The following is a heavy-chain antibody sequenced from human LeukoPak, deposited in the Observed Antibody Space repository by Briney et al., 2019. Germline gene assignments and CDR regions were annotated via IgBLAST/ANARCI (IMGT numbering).Heavy chain of an antibody. D-gene: IGHD5-18*01. CDR3: ARYTRVVDTASEGMDV. CDR1: GGSISSYY. CDR2: IYYSGST. Sequence: SETLSLTCTVSGGSISSYYWSWIRQPPGKGLEWIGYIYYSGSTNYNPSLKSRVTISVDTSKNQFSLKLSSVTAADTAVYYCARYTRVVDTASEGMDVWGQGTTVTVSS. J-gene: IGHJ6*02. V-gene: IGHV4-59*01.